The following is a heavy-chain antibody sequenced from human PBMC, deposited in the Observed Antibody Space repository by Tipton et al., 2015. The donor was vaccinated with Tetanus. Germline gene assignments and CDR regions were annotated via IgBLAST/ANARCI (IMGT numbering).Heavy chain of an antibody. D-gene: IGHD2-8*01. CDR1: GYTFNNYW. V-gene: IGHV5-51*01. J-gene: IGHJ4*02. Sequence: LVQSGGEVKKPGESLKISCKGSGYTFNNYWIGWVRQKPGKGLEWMGIIYPGDSDTRYSPSFQGQVTISVDKSINTAYLQWSSLKASDTSMFYCARAHCTDGVCNFDFWGQGALVTVAS. CDR3: ARAHCTDGVCNFDF. CDR2: IYPGDSDT.